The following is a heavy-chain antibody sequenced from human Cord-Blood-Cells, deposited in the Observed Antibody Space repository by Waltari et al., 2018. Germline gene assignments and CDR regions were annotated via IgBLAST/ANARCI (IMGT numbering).Heavy chain of an antibody. CDR2: FDPEDGET. V-gene: IGHV1-24*01. J-gene: IGHJ5*02. CDR1: GYTRTELS. D-gene: IGHD3-3*01. Sequence: QVQLVQSGAEVKKPGASVKVSCKVSGYTRTELSMYWVRQAPGKGLEWMGGFDPEDGETIYAQKFQGRVTMTEDTSTDTAYMELSSLRSEDTAVYYCATSKPDYDFWSGYNWFDPWGQGTLVTVSS. CDR3: ATSKPDYDFWSGYNWFDP.